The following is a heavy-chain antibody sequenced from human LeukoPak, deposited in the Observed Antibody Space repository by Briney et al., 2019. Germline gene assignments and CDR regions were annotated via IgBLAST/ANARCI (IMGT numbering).Heavy chain of an antibody. V-gene: IGHV3-33*08. CDR1: GFTFSSYA. Sequence: PGRSLRLSCAASGFTFSSYAMHWVRQAPGKGLEWVAVIWYDGSNKYYADSVKGRFTISRDNSKNTLYLQMNSLRAEDTAVYYCARVGIVGARAFDYWGQGTLVTVSS. CDR2: IWYDGSNK. J-gene: IGHJ4*02. CDR3: ARVGIVGARAFDY. D-gene: IGHD1-26*01.